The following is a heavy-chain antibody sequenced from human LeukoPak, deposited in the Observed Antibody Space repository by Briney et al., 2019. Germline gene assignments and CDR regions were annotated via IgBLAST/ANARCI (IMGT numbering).Heavy chain of an antibody. CDR2: IWYDGSNK. J-gene: IGHJ4*02. CDR1: GFTFSSYG. CDR3: ARVYGSGSFPRHFDY. Sequence: GRSLTLSCAASGFTFSSYGMHWVRQPPGKGLEWMAVIWYDGSNKYYADSVKGRFTISRDNSKNTLYLQMNSLRAEDTAVYYCARVYGSGSFPRHFDYWGQGTLVTVSS. V-gene: IGHV3-33*01. D-gene: IGHD3-10*01.